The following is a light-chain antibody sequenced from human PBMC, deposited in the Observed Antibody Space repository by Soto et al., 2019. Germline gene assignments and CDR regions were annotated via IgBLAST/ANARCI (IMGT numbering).Light chain of an antibody. CDR2: EVT. CDR3: CSYAGSSTFAV. Sequence: QSALTQPASVSGSPRQSITISCTGTSSDVGSYNLVSWYQQHPGKAPKLMIYEVTKRPSGVSNRFSGSKSGNTASLTISGLQAEDEAHYYCCSYAGSSTFAVFGGGTKLTVL. J-gene: IGLJ2*01. CDR1: SSDVGSYNL. V-gene: IGLV2-23*02.